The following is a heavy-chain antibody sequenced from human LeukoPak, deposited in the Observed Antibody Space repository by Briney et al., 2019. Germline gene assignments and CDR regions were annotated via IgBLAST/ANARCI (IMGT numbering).Heavy chain of an antibody. V-gene: IGHV4-59*01. Sequence: SETLSLTCTVSGGSISSYYWSWIRQPPGKGLEWIGYIYYSGSTNYNPSLKSRVTISVDTSKNQFSLKLSSVTAADTAVYYCARTGYDFWSGPSYYYYMDVWGKGTTVTVSS. D-gene: IGHD3-3*01. CDR3: ARTGYDFWSGPSYYYYMDV. CDR1: GGSISSYY. J-gene: IGHJ6*03. CDR2: IYYSGST.